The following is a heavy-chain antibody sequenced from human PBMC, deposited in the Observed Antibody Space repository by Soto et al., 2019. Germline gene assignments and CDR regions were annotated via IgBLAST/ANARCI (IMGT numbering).Heavy chain of an antibody. CDR3: ARGFGSGSYYPT. Sequence: QVQLVQSGAEVKKPGASVKVSCKASGYSFTNYFMHWVRQAPGQGLEWLGIINPNDGTTSYAQKFQGRVTMTRDTSTNTVDMELSSLRSEDTAVYYGARGFGSGSYYPTWGQGTLVTVSS. D-gene: IGHD3-10*01. V-gene: IGHV1-46*01. CDR2: INPNDGTT. J-gene: IGHJ5*02. CDR1: GYSFTNYF.